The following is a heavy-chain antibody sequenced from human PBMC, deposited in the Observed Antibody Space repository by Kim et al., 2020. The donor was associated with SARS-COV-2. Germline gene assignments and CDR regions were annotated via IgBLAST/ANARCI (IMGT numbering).Heavy chain of an antibody. J-gene: IGHJ2*01. CDR2: IYYSGST. D-gene: IGHD5-18*01. CDR3: ARASGGTAMVTWYFDL. V-gene: IGHV4-59*01. CDR1: GGSISSYY. Sequence: SETLSLTCTVSGGSISSYYWSWIRRPPGKGLEWIGYIYYSGSTNYNPSLKSRVTISVDTSKNQFSLKLSSVTAADTAVYYCARASGGTAMVTWYFDLWGRGTLVTVSS.